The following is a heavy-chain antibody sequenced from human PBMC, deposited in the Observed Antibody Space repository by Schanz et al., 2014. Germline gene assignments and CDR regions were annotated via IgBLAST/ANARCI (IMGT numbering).Heavy chain of an antibody. CDR1: RLTFGNYW. J-gene: IGHJ4*02. Sequence: EVQLVESGGGLVQPGGSLRLSCATSRLTFGNYWMSWVRQAPGKGLEWVANINEDGSEKYYVDSVKGRFTISRVNAENSLYLQMNSLRGEDTAVYWCARGLQVYFDYWGQGALVSVSS. V-gene: IGHV3-7*01. CDR3: ARGLQVYFDY. CDR2: INEDGSEK. D-gene: IGHD3-16*01.